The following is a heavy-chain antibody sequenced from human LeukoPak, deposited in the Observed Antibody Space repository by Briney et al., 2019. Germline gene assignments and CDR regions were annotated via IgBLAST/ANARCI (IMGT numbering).Heavy chain of an antibody. V-gene: IGHV1-18*01. CDR2: ISAYNGNT. CDR3: ARGGYSGTEKPNDY. D-gene: IGHD1-26*01. Sequence: ASVKVSCKASGYTFTSYGIGWVRQAPGQGLEWMGWISAYNGNTNYAQKLQGRVTMTRDTSISTAYMELSSLRSDDTAVYYCARGGYSGTEKPNDYWGQGTLVTVSS. J-gene: IGHJ4*02. CDR1: GYTFTSYG.